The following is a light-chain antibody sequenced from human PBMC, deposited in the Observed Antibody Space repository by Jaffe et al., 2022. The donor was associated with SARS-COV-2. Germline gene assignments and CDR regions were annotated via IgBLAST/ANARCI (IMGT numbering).Light chain of an antibody. J-gene: IGKJ1*01. CDR1: QNISKY. Sequence: DIQMTQSPSSVSASVGDRVIVTCRASQNISKYLAWYQHKPGKAPKLLISAASSLESGVSSRFSGSGSGTDFTLTISSLQPEDFATYFCQQANSFPRTFGLGTKVEIK. CDR3: QQANSFPRT. CDR2: AAS. V-gene: IGKV1-12*01.